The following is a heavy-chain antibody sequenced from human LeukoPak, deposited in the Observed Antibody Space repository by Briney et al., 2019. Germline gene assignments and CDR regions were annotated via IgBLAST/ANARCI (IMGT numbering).Heavy chain of an antibody. CDR2: ISSSSNYI. CDR1: GFTFSSYS. D-gene: IGHD6-13*01. Sequence: PGGSLRLSCAASGFTFSSYSMNWVRQAPGKGLEWVSPISSSSNYIYYADSVKGRFTISRDNAKNSLYLQMNSLRAEDTAVYYCARVPLMDIAAAGGWGDYWGQGTLVTVSS. V-gene: IGHV3-21*01. CDR3: ARVPLMDIAAAGGWGDY. J-gene: IGHJ4*02.